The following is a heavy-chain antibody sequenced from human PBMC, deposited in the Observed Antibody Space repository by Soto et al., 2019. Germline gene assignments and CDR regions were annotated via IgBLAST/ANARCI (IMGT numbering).Heavy chain of an antibody. CDR1: GFTFSSYG. Sequence: GGSLRLSCAASGFTFSSYGMHWVRQAPGKGLEWVAVISYDGSNKYYADSVKGRFTISRDNSKNTLYLQMNSLRAEDTAVYYCAKDERGSSWRTGPTYIDYWGQGTLVTVSS. V-gene: IGHV3-30*18. J-gene: IGHJ4*02. CDR2: ISYDGSNK. CDR3: AKDERGSSWRTGPTYIDY. D-gene: IGHD6-13*01.